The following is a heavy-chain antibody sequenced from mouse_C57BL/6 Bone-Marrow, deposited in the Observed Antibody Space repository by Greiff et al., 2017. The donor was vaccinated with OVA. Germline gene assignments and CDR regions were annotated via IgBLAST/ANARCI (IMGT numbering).Heavy chain of an antibody. Sequence: QVQLQQSGAELAKPGASVKLSCKASGYTFTSYWMHWVKQRPGQGLEWIGYINPSSGYTKYNQKFKDKATLTADKSSSTAYMQLSSLTYEDSAVYYCARSEDGYLGWFAYWGQGTLVTVSA. CDR2: INPSSGYT. CDR1: GYTFTSYW. V-gene: IGHV1-7*01. D-gene: IGHD2-3*01. CDR3: ARSEDGYLGWFAY. J-gene: IGHJ3*01.